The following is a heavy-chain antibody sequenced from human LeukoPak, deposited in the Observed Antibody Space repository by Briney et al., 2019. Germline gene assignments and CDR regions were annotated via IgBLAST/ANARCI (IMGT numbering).Heavy chain of an antibody. CDR2: INTDGRSA. D-gene: IGHD3-16*01. Sequence: GGSLRLSCAASGFTFSSYWMHWVRQGPGKGLVWVSRINTDGRSASYAESVKGRFTVSRDNAKNTLYLQMNSLGPEDTAVYYCVRDVWGDRDGYFDNWGRGTLVTVSS. J-gene: IGHJ4*02. CDR3: VRDVWGDRDGYFDN. CDR1: GFTFSSYW. V-gene: IGHV3-74*01.